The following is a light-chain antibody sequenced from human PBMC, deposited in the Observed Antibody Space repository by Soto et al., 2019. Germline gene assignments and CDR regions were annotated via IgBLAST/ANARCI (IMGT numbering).Light chain of an antibody. Sequence: QSALTQPPSASGSPGQSVTISCTGTTSDIGAYNYVSWYHQRPGKAPKLIIYEVTRRPSGVPDRIFGSKSDTTASLTVSGPQDDDEGHYYCSSFAGTNSFVFGTGTKVTVL. J-gene: IGLJ1*01. CDR3: SSFAGTNSFV. CDR1: TSDIGAYNY. CDR2: EVT. V-gene: IGLV2-8*01.